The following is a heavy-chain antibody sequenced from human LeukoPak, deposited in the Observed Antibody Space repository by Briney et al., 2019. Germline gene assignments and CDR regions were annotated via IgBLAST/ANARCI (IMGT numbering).Heavy chain of an antibody. CDR3: ARSYVPAAKRATIRGILDY. CDR1: GFTFSSYG. D-gene: IGHD2-2*01. V-gene: IGHV3-30*03. Sequence: GGSLRLSCAASGFTFSSYGMHWVRQAPGKGLEWVAVISYDGSNKYYADSVKGRFTISRDNSKNTLYLQMNSLRAEDTAVYYCARSYVPAAKRATIRGILDYWGQGTLVTVSS. CDR2: ISYDGSNK. J-gene: IGHJ4*02.